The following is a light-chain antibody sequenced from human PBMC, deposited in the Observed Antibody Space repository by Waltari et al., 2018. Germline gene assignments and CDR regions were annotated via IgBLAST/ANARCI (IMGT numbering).Light chain of an antibody. CDR2: EVT. V-gene: IGLV2-8*01. CDR1: SRDIGGYHY. CDR3: SSYAGSNNFVV. Sequence: QSALTPPPSASGSPGQSVTLSSTRTSRDIGGYHYVSWYQQHPGKAPKRMIYEVTKRPSGAPGRFSGAKSGDTASLTVSGLQAEDEDDYYCSSYAGSNNFVVFGGGTKVTVL. J-gene: IGLJ2*01.